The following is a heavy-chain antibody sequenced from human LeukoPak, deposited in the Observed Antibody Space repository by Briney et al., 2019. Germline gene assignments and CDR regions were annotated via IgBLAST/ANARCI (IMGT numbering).Heavy chain of an antibody. V-gene: IGHV3-33*06. J-gene: IGHJ4*02. CDR1: GFTFSSYG. D-gene: IGHD3-22*01. CDR3: AKVSGRDSSGSFDY. CDR2: IWYDGSNK. Sequence: GGSLRLSCAASGFTFSSYGMHWVRQAPGKGLEWVAVIWYDGSNKYYADSVKGRFAISRDNPKNTLYLQMNSLRAEDTAVYYCAKVSGRDSSGSFDYWGQGTLVTVSS.